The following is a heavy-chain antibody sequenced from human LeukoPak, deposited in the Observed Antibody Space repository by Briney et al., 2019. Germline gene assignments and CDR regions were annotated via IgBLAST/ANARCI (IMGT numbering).Heavy chain of an antibody. Sequence: GGSLRLSCAASGFTFSSYSMNWVRQAPGKGLEWVSSISSSSSYIYYADSVKGRFTISRDNAKNSLYLQMNSLRAEDTAVYYCASQRGNIWFGSYGMDVWGQGTTVTVSS. CDR3: ASQRGNIWFGSYGMDV. J-gene: IGHJ6*02. D-gene: IGHD3-10*01. CDR2: ISSSSSYI. V-gene: IGHV3-21*01. CDR1: GFTFSSYS.